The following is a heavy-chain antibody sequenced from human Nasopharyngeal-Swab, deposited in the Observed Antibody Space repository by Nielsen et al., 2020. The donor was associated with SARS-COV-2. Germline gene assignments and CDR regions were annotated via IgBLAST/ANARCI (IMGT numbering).Heavy chain of an antibody. Sequence: VPHLPSLYTLTGYYMLWVRPAPRQGLEWMGWINPNSGGTNYAQKFQGWVTITRDTSISTAYMALSRLRSDDTAVYYCESSPYGSGMKCGFDYWGQGTLVTVSS. CDR3: ESSPYGSGMKCGFDY. CDR1: LYTLTGYY. J-gene: IGHJ4*02. CDR2: INPNSGGT. V-gene: IGHV1-2*04. D-gene: IGHD3-10*01.